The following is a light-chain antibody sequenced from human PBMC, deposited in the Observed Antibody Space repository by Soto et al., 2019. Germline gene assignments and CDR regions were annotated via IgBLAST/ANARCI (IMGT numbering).Light chain of an antibody. V-gene: IGKV1-39*01. CDR2: AAS. J-gene: IGKJ3*01. CDR3: QQSYSTPFT. Sequence: DIQMTQSPSSLSASVGDRVTITCRASQSISSYLNWYQQKPGKAPKLLIYAASYLQSGVPSRFSGSGSGTDFTLTISSLQPEDVATYYCQQSYSTPFTFGPGTKVDIK. CDR1: QSISSY.